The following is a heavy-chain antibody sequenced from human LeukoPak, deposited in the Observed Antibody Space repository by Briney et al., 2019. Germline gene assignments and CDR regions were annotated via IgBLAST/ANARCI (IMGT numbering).Heavy chain of an antibody. CDR2: IYYSGST. Sequence: SDTLSLTCTVSGGSISSRSYYWGWVRQPPGKGLEWLGSIYYSGSTYYNPSLKSPITISVNTSKKQFSLKLSPFTAADPALYSCARHNTLRGEYLGADFDYWGEGTLVTVSS. V-gene: IGHV4-39*01. J-gene: IGHJ4*02. D-gene: IGHD4-17*01. CDR1: GGSISSRSYY. CDR3: ARHNTLRGEYLGADFDY.